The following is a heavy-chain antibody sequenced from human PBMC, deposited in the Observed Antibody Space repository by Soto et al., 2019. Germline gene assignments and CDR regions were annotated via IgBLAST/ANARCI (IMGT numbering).Heavy chain of an antibody. Sequence: EVQLLESGGRLVPPGGSLRLSCAGSRFSLSNYAMTWARQAPGEGRGWVSSITGRGGGTTYADSVKGRFTISRDNSKNILYLQMDSLRADVTAVYYCSTDPNGDYIGAFDNWGQGTMVTVSS. CDR1: RFSLSNYA. CDR2: ITGRGGGT. J-gene: IGHJ3*02. V-gene: IGHV3-23*01. CDR3: STDPNGDYIGAFDN. D-gene: IGHD4-17*01.